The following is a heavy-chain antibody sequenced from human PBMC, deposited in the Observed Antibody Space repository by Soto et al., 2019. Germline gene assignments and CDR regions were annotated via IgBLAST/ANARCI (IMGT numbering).Heavy chain of an antibody. V-gene: IGHV4-39*01. CDR3: ARRYYDFWSGYYTAQDYYYMDV. J-gene: IGHJ6*03. CDR2: IYYSGST. Sequence: SETLSLTCTVSGGSISSSSYYWGWIRQPPGKGLEWIGSIYYSGSTYYNPSLKSRVTISVDTSKNQFSLKLSSVTAADTAVYYCARRYYDFWSGYYTAQDYYYMDVWGKGTTVTVSS. D-gene: IGHD3-3*01. CDR1: GGSISSSSYY.